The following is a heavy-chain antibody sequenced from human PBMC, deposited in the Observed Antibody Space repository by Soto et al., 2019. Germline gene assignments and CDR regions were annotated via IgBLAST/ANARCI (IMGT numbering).Heavy chain of an antibody. V-gene: IGHV3-23*01. CDR1: GFTFSSYA. D-gene: IGHD3-16*02. CDR2: ISNNGDTA. CDR3: AKSRVFIGAIVTLLDS. J-gene: IGHJ4*02. Sequence: EVQLLESGGGLVQPGGSLTLSCATSGFTFSSYAMVWVRQAAEKGLEWVASISNNGDTAYYADSMKGRCTISRGNYENTLYLQMNGLRADDTALYFCAKSRVFIGAIVTLLDSWGQGTQVTVSS.